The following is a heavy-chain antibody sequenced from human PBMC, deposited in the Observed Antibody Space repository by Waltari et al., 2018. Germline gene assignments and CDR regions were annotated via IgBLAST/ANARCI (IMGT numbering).Heavy chain of an antibody. CDR2: IYYSGST. J-gene: IGHJ6*03. D-gene: IGHD1-26*01. CDR3: ARVAVGATTAVYYYYYMDV. CDR1: GGSISSPY. V-gene: IGHV4-59*11. Sequence: QVQLQESGPGLVKPSETLSLTCTVSGGSISSPYWSWIRQPPGKGLEWIGYIYYSGSTNYNPSLKSRVTISVDTSKNQFSLKLSSVTAADTAVYYCARVAVGATTAVYYYYYMDVWGKGTTVTVSS.